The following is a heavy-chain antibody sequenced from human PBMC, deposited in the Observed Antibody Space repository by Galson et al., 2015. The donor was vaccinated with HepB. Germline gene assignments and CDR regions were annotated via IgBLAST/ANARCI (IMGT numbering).Heavy chain of an antibody. CDR1: GFTFSSYS. CDR2: ISSSSSTI. J-gene: IGHJ6*02. V-gene: IGHV3-48*02. CDR3: ARDGAGERQLVRPYYYYYGMDV. Sequence: SLRLSCAASGFTFSSYSMNWVRQAPGKGLEWVSYISSSSSTIYYADSVKGRFTISRDNAKNSLYLQMNSLRDEDTAVYYCARDGAGERQLVRPYYYYYGMDVWGQGTTVTVSS. D-gene: IGHD6-6*01.